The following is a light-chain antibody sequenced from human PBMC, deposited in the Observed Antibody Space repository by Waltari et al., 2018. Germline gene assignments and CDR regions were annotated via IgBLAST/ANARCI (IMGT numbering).Light chain of an antibody. CDR3: CSYAGSYTYV. J-gene: IGLJ1*01. CDR2: EVS. CDR1: SRAVSGHDY. V-gene: IGLV2-11*01. Sequence: QSPLTQPRSVVVSHGHSATTSFTVTSRAVSGHDYLSWYQQHPGNAPKLRIYEVSKRPSGVPDRFSGSRSGNTASLTISGLQAEDEADDYCCSYAGSYTYVFGTGTKVTVL.